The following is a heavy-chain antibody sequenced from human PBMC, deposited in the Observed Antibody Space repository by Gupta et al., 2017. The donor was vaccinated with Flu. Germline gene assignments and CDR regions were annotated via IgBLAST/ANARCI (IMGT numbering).Heavy chain of an antibody. Sequence: EVQLLESGGDLVQPGGSLRLSCVASGFPFSDYAINWVRQAPGKGLQWVSSITGGGDDTYFADSVRGRFSIIRDKYKNTVFLEMNSLTAGDTAMYYCAKESRYYGDPLGHSDHWGQGTMVIV. CDR3: AKESRYYGDPLGHSDH. CDR1: GFPFSDYA. D-gene: IGHD4-17*01. V-gene: IGHV3-23*01. J-gene: IGHJ4*02. CDR2: ITGGGDDT.